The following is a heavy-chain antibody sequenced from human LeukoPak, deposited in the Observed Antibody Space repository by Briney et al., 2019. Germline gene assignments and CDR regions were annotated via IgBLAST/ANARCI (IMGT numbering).Heavy chain of an antibody. D-gene: IGHD1-14*01. CDR1: GFTFSSYA. CDR2: ISGSGGST. V-gene: IGHV3-23*01. CDR3: ATRHMTTESDY. J-gene: IGHJ4*02. Sequence: GGSLRLSCAASGFTFSSYAMSWVRQAPGKGLEWVSAISGSGGSTYYADSVKGRFTISRDASKNTMFLQMNSLRAEDTAVYYCATRHMTTESDYWGQGTLVTVSS.